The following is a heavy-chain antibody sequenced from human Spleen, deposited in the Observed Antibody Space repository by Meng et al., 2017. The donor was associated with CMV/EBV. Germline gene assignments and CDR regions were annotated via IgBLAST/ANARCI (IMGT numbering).Heavy chain of an antibody. D-gene: IGHD3-16*01. Sequence: GGSLRLSCPASGFIFSDYYMSWIRQTPGKGLEWVAYISSSSSSMRYYADSVKGRFTISRDNANNLLYLQMNSLRAEDTAVYYCARGMSLGNQWGQGTLVTVSS. CDR3: ARGMSLGNQ. V-gene: IGHV3-11*01. CDR1: GFIFSDYY. J-gene: IGHJ4*02. CDR2: ISSSSSSMR.